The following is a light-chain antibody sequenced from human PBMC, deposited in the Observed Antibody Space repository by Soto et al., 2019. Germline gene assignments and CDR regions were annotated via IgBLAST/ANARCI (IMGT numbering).Light chain of an antibody. CDR2: SAY. V-gene: IGKV1-39*01. CDR3: QQNDNFPRT. J-gene: IGKJ1*01. CDR1: QSIDTY. Sequence: DIQMTQSPSSLSASVGDRVTITCRASQSIDTYLNWYLQKPGQAPKLLIYSAYSLQSGVSPRFSGDGSGTDFTLTISSLQPEDFATYYCQQNDNFPRTFGQGTTV.